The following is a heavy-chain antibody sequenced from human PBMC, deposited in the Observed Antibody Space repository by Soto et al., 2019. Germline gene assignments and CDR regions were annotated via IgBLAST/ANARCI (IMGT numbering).Heavy chain of an antibody. CDR3: EGESGENWSYEAY. CDR1: GDTITSFS. J-gene: IGHJ4*02. V-gene: IGHV4-4*07. D-gene: IGHD1-7*01. CDR2: ISTGNT. Sequence: KASETLSLTCTVSGDTITSFSWNWIRQSAGKGLEWIGRISTGNTHYNPSLESRVTMSLDTSKNQFSLKLTSVTAADTAVYYCEGESGENWSYEAYWGQGTLVTVSS.